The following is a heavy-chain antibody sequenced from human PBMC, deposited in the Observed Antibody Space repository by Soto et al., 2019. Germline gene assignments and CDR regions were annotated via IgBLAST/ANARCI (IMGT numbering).Heavy chain of an antibody. J-gene: IGHJ3*02. D-gene: IGHD5-18*01. V-gene: IGHV3-7*04. Sequence: GGSLRLSCAASGFTFSRYWMNWVRQAPGKGLEWVANIKQDGTERNYVDSVKGRFTISRDNARNSLYLQMDSLRAEDTAVYFCARGDTPMITGMDSFDIWGQGTMVTVSS. CDR3: ARGDTPMITGMDSFDI. CDR1: GFTFSRYW. CDR2: IKQDGTER.